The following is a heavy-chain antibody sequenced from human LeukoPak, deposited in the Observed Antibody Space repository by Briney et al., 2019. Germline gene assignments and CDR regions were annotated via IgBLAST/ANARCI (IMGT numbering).Heavy chain of an antibody. J-gene: IGHJ3*02. CDR2: IYYSGST. CDR1: GGSISSSRYY. V-gene: IGHV4-39*01. Sequence: SETLSLTCTVSGGSISSSRYYWGWIRQPPGKGLEWTGSIYYSGSTYYNPSLKSRVTISVDTSKNQFSLKLSSVTAADTAVYYCASPQDYGDEAFDIWGQGTMVTVSS. CDR3: ASPQDYGDEAFDI. D-gene: IGHD4/OR15-4a*01.